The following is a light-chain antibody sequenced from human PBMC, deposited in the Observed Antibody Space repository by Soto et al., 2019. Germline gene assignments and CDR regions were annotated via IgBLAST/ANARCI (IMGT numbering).Light chain of an antibody. J-gene: IGLJ1*01. CDR3: AVWDGSLNGYV. CDR1: SSNIGTNT. Sequence: QSVLTQPPSASGTPGQRVTISCSGSSSNIGTNTVNWYQQLPGTAPKLLIYSNNQRPSGVPDRFSGSRSGTSVSLAISGLHSEDEADYYCAVWDGSLNGYVFGTGIKLTVL. CDR2: SNN. V-gene: IGLV1-44*01.